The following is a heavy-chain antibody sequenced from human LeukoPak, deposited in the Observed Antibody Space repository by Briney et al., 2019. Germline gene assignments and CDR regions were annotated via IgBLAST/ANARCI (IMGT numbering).Heavy chain of an antibody. J-gene: IGHJ4*02. D-gene: IGHD5-24*01. V-gene: IGHV3-21*01. CDR2: ISSSGCYI. Sequence: GGSLRLSCAASGFTFSSYSMNWVRQAPGKGLEWVSSISSSGCYIYYADSVKGRFTISRDNSKNTLYLQMNSLTVEDTAVYYCARDMGWQQFDQWGQGTLVTVSS. CDR1: GFTFSSYS. CDR3: ARDMGWQQFDQ.